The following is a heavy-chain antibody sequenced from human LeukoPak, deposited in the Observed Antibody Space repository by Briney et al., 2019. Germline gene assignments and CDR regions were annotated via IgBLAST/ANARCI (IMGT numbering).Heavy chain of an antibody. CDR2: ISPDGSDT. D-gene: IGHD7-27*01. CDR1: GFTFSSFC. J-gene: IGHJ4*02. CDR3: ARDMWGTFDY. Sequence: GGSLRLSCAASGFTFSSFCMHWGRQAPGKGLVWVSRISPDGSDTTYAGSVKGRFTISRDNAKNTLYLQMSSLGAEDTAVYYCARDMWGTFDYWGQGALVTVSS. V-gene: IGHV3-74*01.